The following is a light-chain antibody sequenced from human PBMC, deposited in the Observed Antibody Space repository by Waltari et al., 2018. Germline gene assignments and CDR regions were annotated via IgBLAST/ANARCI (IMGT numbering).Light chain of an antibody. CDR3: CSYAGSSTFYV. V-gene: IGLV2-23*01. Sequence: QSALTQPASVSGSPGQSITIYCTGTSSDGGRYNLVSWYQQYPGKAPKLMIYEGSKRPSGVSNRFSGSKSGNTASLTISGLQAEDEADYYCCSYAGSSTFYVFGTGTKVTVL. J-gene: IGLJ1*01. CDR2: EGS. CDR1: SSDGGRYNL.